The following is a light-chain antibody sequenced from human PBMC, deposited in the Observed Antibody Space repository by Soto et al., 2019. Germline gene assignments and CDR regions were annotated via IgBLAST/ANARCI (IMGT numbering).Light chain of an antibody. J-gene: IGLJ2*01. CDR3: SSYTGSSVI. CDR2: DVS. Sequence: QSVLTQPASVSGSPGQSITISCIGTSSDVGGYNYVSWYQQHPGKAPKLIIHDVSNRPSGVSDRFSGSKSGNTASLIISGLQAEDEADYHCSSYTGSSVIFGGGTKLTVL. CDR1: SSDVGGYNY. V-gene: IGLV2-14*03.